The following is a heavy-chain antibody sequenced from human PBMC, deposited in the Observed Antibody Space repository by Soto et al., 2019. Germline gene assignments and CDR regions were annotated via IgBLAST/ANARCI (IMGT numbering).Heavy chain of an antibody. V-gene: IGHV1-3*01. J-gene: IGHJ5*02. D-gene: IGHD3-3*01. CDR2: INAGNGNT. CDR3: ARAPSDFWSGYYKGGYWFDP. CDR1: GYTFTSYA. Sequence: ASVKVSCKASGYTFTSYAMHWVRQAPGQRLERLGCINAGNGNTKYSQKFQGRVTITRDTSASTAYMELSSLRSEDTAVYYCARAPSDFWSGYYKGGYWFDPWGQGTLVTVSS.